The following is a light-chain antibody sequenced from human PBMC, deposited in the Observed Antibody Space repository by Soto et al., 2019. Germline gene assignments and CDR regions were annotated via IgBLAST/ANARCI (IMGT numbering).Light chain of an antibody. V-gene: IGKV1-39*01. J-gene: IGKJ2*01. Sequence: IQMSQSPSSLSASVGHRVPIPCRARQSICGYLNWYRQNPGQAPKLLIYAASSLQRGVPSRFSGSGSGTDFTLTISSLQPEDFATYYCQQSYSTPRTFGQGTKLEIK. CDR2: AAS. CDR1: QSICGY. CDR3: QQSYSTPRT.